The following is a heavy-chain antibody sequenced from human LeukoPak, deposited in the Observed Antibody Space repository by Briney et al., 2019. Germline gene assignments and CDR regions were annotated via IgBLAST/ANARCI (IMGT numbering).Heavy chain of an antibody. J-gene: IGHJ6*02. CDR1: GGSFSGYY. CDR3: ARVAVVTATSYYYYYGMDV. D-gene: IGHD2-21*02. Sequence: SETLSLTCAVYGGSFSGYYWSWIRQPPGKGLEWIGEINHSGSTTYNPSLKSRVTISVDTSKNQFSLKLSSVTAADTAVYYCARVAVVTATSYYYYYGMDVWGQGTTVTVSS. CDR2: INHSGST. V-gene: IGHV4-34*01.